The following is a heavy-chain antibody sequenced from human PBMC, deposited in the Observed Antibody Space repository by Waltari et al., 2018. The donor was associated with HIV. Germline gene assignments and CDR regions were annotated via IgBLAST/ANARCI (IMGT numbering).Heavy chain of an antibody. J-gene: IGHJ4*02. CDR1: GLIFSIYG. V-gene: IGHV3-33*01. Sequence: QVQLVESGGGVVQPGRSLRLSCEASGLIFSIYGMHWVLQAPGKGREWVEVIWSDGSNKYYADSVKGRFTISRDNSKNTLYLQMNSLRAEDTAVYYCASAAGPFDNWGQGTLVTVSS. CDR2: IWSDGSNK. D-gene: IGHD6-13*01. CDR3: ASAAGPFDN.